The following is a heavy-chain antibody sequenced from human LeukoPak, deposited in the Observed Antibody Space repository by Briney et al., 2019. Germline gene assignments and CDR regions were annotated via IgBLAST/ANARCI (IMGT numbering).Heavy chain of an antibody. D-gene: IGHD2-2*01. CDR3: ARGTATHQYSFDY. CDR1: GFTFSNDG. V-gene: IGHV3-30*02. CDR2: TRYDKSDI. Sequence: GSLILSCAASGFTFSNDGMHWVRQAPGKGLEWVALTRYDKSDIYYVDSVKGRFTISRDNSKNILYLQMNSLRAEDTAVYFCARGTATHQYSFDYWGQGTLVTVSS. J-gene: IGHJ4*02.